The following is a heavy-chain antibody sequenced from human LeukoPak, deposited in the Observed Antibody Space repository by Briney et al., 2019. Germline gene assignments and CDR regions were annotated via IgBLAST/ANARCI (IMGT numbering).Heavy chain of an antibody. Sequence: ASVKVSCKASGYIFTSYGISWVRQAPGQGLEWMGWISVYNGNTNYAQNLQGRVTLTTDTSTSTAYMELRSLRSDDTALYYCARTCSSSSCYMVHWGQGTLVTVSS. V-gene: IGHV1-18*01. CDR3: ARTCSSSSCYMVH. CDR2: ISVYNGNT. CDR1: GYIFTSYG. J-gene: IGHJ4*02. D-gene: IGHD2-2*02.